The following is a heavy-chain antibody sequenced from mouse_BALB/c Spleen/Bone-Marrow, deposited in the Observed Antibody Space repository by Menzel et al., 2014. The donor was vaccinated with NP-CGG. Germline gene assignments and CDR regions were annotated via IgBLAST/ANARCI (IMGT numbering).Heavy chain of an antibody. CDR1: GFTFXSYA. J-gene: IGHJ3*01. V-gene: IGHV5-6-5*01. Sequence: EVKLVESGGGLVKPGGSLKLSCAASGFTFXSYAMSWVRQTPEKRLEWVASISSGGSTYYPDSVKGRFTISRDNARNILYLQMSSLRSEDTAMYYCARVVYYDYDVWFAYWGQGTLVTVSA. CDR3: ARVVYYDYDVWFAY. CDR2: ISSGGST. D-gene: IGHD2-4*01.